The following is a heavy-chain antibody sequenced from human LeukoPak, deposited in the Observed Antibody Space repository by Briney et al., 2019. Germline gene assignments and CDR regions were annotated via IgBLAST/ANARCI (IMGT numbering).Heavy chain of an antibody. Sequence: PGGSLRLSCAASGFTFSDHFMNWVRQAPGKGLEWVSAISGSGGSTYYADSVKGRFAISRDNSKDALYLEMNSLRAGDTAIYYCANQPGLYNNGWSTTYHFFGLDVWGQGTTVIVSS. CDR3: ANQPGLYNNGWSTTYHFFGLDV. CDR2: ISGSGGST. V-gene: IGHV3-23*01. CDR1: GFTFSDHF. J-gene: IGHJ6*02. D-gene: IGHD6-19*01.